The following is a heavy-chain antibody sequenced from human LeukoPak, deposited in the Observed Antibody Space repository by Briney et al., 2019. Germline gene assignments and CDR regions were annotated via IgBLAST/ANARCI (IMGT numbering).Heavy chain of an antibody. CDR2: ISSSSSYI. CDR3: ARTTVVTLIDY. V-gene: IGHV3-21*01. Sequence: PGGSLRLSCAASGFTFSGSIMSWVRQAPGKGLEWVSSISSSSSYIYYADSVKGRFTVSRDNAKNSLYLLMNSLRAEDTAVYYCARTTVVTLIDYWGQGTLVTVSS. D-gene: IGHD4-23*01. CDR1: GFTFSGSI. J-gene: IGHJ4*02.